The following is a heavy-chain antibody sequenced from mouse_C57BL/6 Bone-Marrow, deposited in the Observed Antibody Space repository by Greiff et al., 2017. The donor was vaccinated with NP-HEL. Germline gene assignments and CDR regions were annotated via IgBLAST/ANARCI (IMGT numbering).Heavy chain of an antibody. Sequence: QVTLKVCGPGILQPSQTLSLTCSFSGFSLSTFGMGVGWIRQPSGQGLEWLAHIWWDDDKYYNPSLKSRLTISKDTSKNQVYLKIANVDTADTATYYCARIAGDDGSPFAYWGQGTRVTVSA. CDR1: GFSLSTFGMG. CDR3: ARIAGDDGSPFAY. CDR2: IWWDDDK. J-gene: IGHJ3*01. V-gene: IGHV8-8*01. D-gene: IGHD2-3*01.